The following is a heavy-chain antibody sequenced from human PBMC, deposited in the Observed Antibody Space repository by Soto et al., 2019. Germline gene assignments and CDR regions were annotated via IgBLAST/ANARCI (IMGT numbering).Heavy chain of an antibody. CDR3: AKGLGSATILKLYYFYPLDV. J-gene: IGHJ6*02. V-gene: IGHV1-8*01. D-gene: IGHD5-12*01. Sequence: GASVKVSCKTSGYTFTNYDINWVRQAPGQGLEWMGWMNPNSGNTGYAQKFKARVTMTRNTSISTAYMELSSLRSDDTAVYYCAKGLGSATILKLYYFYPLDVWGQGTTVTVSS. CDR2: MNPNSGNT. CDR1: GYTFTNYD.